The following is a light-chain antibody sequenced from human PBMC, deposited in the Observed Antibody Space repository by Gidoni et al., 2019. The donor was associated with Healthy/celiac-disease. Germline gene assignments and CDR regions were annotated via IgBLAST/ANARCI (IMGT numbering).Light chain of an antibody. Sequence: IQLPQSPSSLSASVGDRVTLTCRASQGISSYLAWYQQKPGKAPKLLIYAASTLQSGVPSRFSGSGSGTDFTLTISSLQPEDFATYYCQQLNSYPLTFGGGTKVEIK. J-gene: IGKJ4*01. CDR1: QGISSY. CDR3: QQLNSYPLT. V-gene: IGKV1-9*01. CDR2: AAS.